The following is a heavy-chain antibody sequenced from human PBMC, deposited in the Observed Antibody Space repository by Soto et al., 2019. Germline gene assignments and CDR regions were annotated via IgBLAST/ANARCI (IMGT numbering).Heavy chain of an antibody. D-gene: IGHD6-13*01. Sequence: SETLSLTCTVSGGSISSSSYYWGWIRQPPGKGLEWIGSIYYSGSTYYNPSLKSRVTISVDTSKNQFSLKLSSVTAADTAVYYCARNPLNNNSSSWYRYYYYYYMDVWGKGTTVTVSS. CDR3: ARNPLNNNSSSWYRYYYYYYMDV. V-gene: IGHV4-39*01. CDR2: IYYSGST. J-gene: IGHJ6*03. CDR1: GGSISSSSYY.